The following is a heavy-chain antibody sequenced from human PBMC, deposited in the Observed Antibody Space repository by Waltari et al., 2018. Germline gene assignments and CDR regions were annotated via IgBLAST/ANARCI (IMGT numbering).Heavy chain of an antibody. Sequence: EVQLVESGGGLVNPGGSLTLSCTASGFIFGASALLWVRQASGKGLEWVGRIKSKANNYATMYGASVKGRFTISRDDSTNTAYLQMNSLKSDDTAVYYCTSDTSRWDDYYSDYWGQGTLVTVSS. CDR2: IKSKANNYAT. CDR3: TSDTSRWDDYYSDY. J-gene: IGHJ4*02. CDR1: GFIFGASA. D-gene: IGHD1-1*01. V-gene: IGHV3-73*01.